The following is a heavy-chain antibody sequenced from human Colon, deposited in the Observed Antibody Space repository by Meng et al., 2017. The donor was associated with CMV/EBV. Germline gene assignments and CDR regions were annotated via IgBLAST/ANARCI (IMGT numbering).Heavy chain of an antibody. CDR2: ICYTGIT. CDR3: AKDGRIFGVVSFDY. V-gene: IGHV4-39*07. Sequence: GSLRLSCSVSGVSISTTNYCWGWIRQPPGKGLEWIGSICYTGITYYNPSLKSRVTISADTSKNQFSLRLSSVTAADTAVYYCAKDGRIFGVVSFDYWGQGTLVTVSS. J-gene: IGHJ4*02. D-gene: IGHD3-3*02. CDR1: GVSISTTNYC.